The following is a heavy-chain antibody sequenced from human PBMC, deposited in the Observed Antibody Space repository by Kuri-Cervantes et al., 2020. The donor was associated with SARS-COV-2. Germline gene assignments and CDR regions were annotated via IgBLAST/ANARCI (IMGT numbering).Heavy chain of an antibody. V-gene: IGHV3-21*01. CDR3: ARVAGEGPIYYYYMDV. CDR1: GFSLSRYT. Sequence: GGSLRLSCAASGFSLSRYTMNWVRQAPGKALEWVSSISGSGSYKYYADSVKGRFTISKERGENSLYLHMNSLRDDDTAVYYCARVAGEGPIYYYYMDVWGKGTTVTVSS. D-gene: IGHD2-21*01. CDR2: ISGSGSYK. J-gene: IGHJ6*03.